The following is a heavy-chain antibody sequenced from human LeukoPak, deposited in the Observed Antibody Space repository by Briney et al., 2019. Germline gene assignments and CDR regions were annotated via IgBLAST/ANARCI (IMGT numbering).Heavy chain of an antibody. Sequence: SETLSLTCVVSGGSISSTSYYWSWIRQPPGKGLEWIGEINHSGSTNYNPSLKSRVTISVDTSKNQFSLKLSSVTAADTAVYYCARLRYDSSGYYFGFDYWGQGTLVTVSS. CDR2: INHSGST. J-gene: IGHJ4*02. V-gene: IGHV4-39*07. CDR3: ARLRYDSSGYYFGFDY. CDR1: GGSISSTSYY. D-gene: IGHD3-22*01.